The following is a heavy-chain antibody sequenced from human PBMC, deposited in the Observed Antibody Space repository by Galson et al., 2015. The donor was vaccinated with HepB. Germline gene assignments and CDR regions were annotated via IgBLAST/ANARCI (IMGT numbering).Heavy chain of an antibody. D-gene: IGHD6-13*01. CDR3: AGGYSSSWYRPGYVDY. V-gene: IGHV3-21*01. CDR1: GFTFSSYS. Sequence: SLRLSCAASGFTFSSYSMNWVRQAPGKGLEWVSSISSSSSYIYYADSVKGRFTISSDNAKNSLYLQMNSLRAEDTAVYYCAGGYSSSWYRPGYVDYWGQGTLVTVSS. CDR2: ISSSSSYI. J-gene: IGHJ4*02.